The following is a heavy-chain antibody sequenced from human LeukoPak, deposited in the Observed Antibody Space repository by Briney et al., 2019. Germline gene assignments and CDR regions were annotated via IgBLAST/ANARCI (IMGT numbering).Heavy chain of an antibody. CDR1: GGSFSGYY. CDR2: INHSGST. CDR3: ARGPGYSSGWYRY. V-gene: IGHV4-34*01. D-gene: IGHD6-19*01. J-gene: IGHJ4*02. Sequence: KPSETLSLTCAVYGGSFSGYYWSWIRQPPGKGLEWIGEINHSGSTNYNPSLKSRVTISVDTSKNQFSLKISHVTASDTAVYYCARGPGYSSGWYRYWGQGTLVTVSS.